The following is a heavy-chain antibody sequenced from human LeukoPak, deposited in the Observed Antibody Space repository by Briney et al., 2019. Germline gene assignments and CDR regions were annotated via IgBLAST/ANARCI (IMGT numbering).Heavy chain of an antibody. D-gene: IGHD3-16*01. CDR2: IDQSGGRN. Sequence: PGGSLRLSCAASGFLFSTYSMNWVRQAPGKGLEWVANIDQSGGRNNYVDSVKGRFTISRDNAKNSLFLEMSSLRADDTAVYFCARDVEGGTFDIWGQGTTVTVSS. CDR3: ARDVEGGTFDI. J-gene: IGHJ3*02. V-gene: IGHV3-7*05. CDR1: GFLFSTYS.